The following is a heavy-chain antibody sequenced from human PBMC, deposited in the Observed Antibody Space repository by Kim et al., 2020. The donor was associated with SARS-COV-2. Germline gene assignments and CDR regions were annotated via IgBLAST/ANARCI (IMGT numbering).Heavy chain of an antibody. CDR3: ARGYKATVGY. Sequence: GSTNSSPSLKRRVTISVDPSKTQFSLKLSSVTAAGTAVYYCARGYKATVGYWGQGTLVTVSS. J-gene: IGHJ4*02. V-gene: IGHV4-34*01. CDR2: GST. D-gene: IGHD4-17*01.